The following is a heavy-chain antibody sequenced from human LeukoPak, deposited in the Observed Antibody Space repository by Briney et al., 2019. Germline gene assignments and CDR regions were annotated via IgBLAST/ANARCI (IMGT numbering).Heavy chain of an antibody. CDR1: GFTFSSYS. J-gene: IGHJ4*02. D-gene: IGHD5-24*01. CDR2: ISSSSSYI. Sequence: GGSLRLSCAASGFTFSSYSMNWVRQAPGKGLEWVSSISSSSSYIYYADSVKGRFTISRDNAKNSLYLQMNSLRAEDTAVYYCARGLIEMATIYFDHWGQGTLVTVSS. V-gene: IGHV3-21*04. CDR3: ARGLIEMATIYFDH.